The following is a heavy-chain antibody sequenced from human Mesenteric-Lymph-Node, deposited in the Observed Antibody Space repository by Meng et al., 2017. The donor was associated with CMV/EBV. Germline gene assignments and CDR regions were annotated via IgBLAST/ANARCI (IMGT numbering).Heavy chain of an antibody. CDR3: TTDSPGGGDY. Sequence: GGSLRLSCTTSGFTFGDYAMSWVRQAPGRGLEWVGFIRSKTDGGTTDYAAPVKGRFTISRDDSKNTLYLQMNSLKTEDTAVYYCTTDSPGGGDYWGQGTLVTVSS. CDR1: GFTFGDYA. D-gene: IGHD3-10*01. J-gene: IGHJ4*02. CDR2: IRSKTDGGTT. V-gene: IGHV3-15*01.